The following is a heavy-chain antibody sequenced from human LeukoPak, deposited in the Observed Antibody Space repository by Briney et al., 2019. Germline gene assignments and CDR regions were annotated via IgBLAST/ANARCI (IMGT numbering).Heavy chain of an antibody. CDR1: GFTFSSYG. CDR2: IWYDGSNK. D-gene: IGHD6-6*01. Sequence: GSLRLSCAASGFTFSSYGMHWVRQAPGKGLEWVAVIWYDGSNKYYADSVKGRFTISRDNSKNTLYLQMNSLRAEDTAVYYCARDSDPRQLGAFDIWGQGTMVTVSS. V-gene: IGHV3-33*01. J-gene: IGHJ3*02. CDR3: ARDSDPRQLGAFDI.